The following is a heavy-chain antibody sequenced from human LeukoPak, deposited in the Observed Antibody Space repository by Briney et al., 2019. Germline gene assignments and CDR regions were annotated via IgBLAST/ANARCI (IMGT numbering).Heavy chain of an antibody. V-gene: IGHV3-74*01. Sequence: PGGSLRLSCAASGFTFSSYWMHWLRQAPGKGLVWVSRISSDGSSTSYADSMKGRFTISRDNAKNTLYLQMNSLRAEDTAVYYCARSRNFWSGYYKGMDVWGQGTTVTVSS. CDR2: ISSDGSST. CDR1: GFTFSSYW. CDR3: ARSRNFWSGYYKGMDV. J-gene: IGHJ6*02. D-gene: IGHD3-3*01.